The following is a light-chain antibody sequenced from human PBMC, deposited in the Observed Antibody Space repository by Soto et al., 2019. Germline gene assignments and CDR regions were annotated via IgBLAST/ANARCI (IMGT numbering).Light chain of an antibody. Sequence: DIQMTQSPSSLSPSVGDRVTITCQASQDIGNYLNWYQQKPGKAPKILIYETPNMEIGVPSRFSGSGSGTEFTLTISSLQPEDFATYYCQQYDSFSVTFGQGTRLEIK. CDR2: ETP. CDR3: QQYDSFSVT. CDR1: QDIGNY. J-gene: IGKJ5*01. V-gene: IGKV1-33*01.